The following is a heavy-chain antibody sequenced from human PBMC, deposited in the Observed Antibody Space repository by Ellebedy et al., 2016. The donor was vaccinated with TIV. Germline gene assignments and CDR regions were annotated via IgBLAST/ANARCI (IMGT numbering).Heavy chain of an antibody. Sequence: PGGSLRLSCGASGFIFKNFLMYWVRQAPGKGPEWVSRISGDGRTTNYADSVKGRFTISRDNSKNTLDLQMNSLRAEDTAVYYCARASTPTYGCFDYWGQGTLVTVSS. J-gene: IGHJ4*02. CDR1: GFIFKNFL. CDR2: ISGDGRTT. V-gene: IGHV3-74*01. CDR3: ARASTPTYGCFDY. D-gene: IGHD3-10*01.